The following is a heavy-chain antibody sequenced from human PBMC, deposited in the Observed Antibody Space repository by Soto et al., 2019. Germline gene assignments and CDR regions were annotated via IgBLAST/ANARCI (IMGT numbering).Heavy chain of an antibody. CDR1: GGTFSNYV. Sequence: QVQLVPSGTEVKKPGSSAKVSCTASGGTFSNYVISWVRQAPGQGLEWMGGIIPLFGTTDYAKKFQGRIAITADESTTTVDMDMSSLRLEDTAVDLGEIEVGTGELTVVRGQGTTGIVSS. J-gene: IGHJ6*02. CDR2: IIPLFGTT. V-gene: IGHV1-69*01. CDR3: EIEVGTGELTVV. D-gene: IGHD3-10*01.